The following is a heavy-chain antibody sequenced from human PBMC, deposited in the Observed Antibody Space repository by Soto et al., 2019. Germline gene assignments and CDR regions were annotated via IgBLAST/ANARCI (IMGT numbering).Heavy chain of an antibody. D-gene: IGHD1-26*01. CDR1: GGTFSSYA. V-gene: IGHV1-69*13. CDR2: IIPIFGTA. Sequence: GASVKVSCMASGGTFSSYAISSVRQAPGQGLEWMGGIIPIFGTANYAQKFQGRVTITADESTSTAYMELSSLRSEDTAVYYCARGGGSYMTPPYYYYGMDVWGQGTTVTVSS. J-gene: IGHJ6*02. CDR3: ARGGGSYMTPPYYYYGMDV.